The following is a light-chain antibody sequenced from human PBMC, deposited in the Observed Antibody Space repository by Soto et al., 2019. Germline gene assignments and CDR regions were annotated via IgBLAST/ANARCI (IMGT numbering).Light chain of an antibody. CDR1: QSISRW. V-gene: IGKV1-5*01. J-gene: IGKJ5*01. CDR3: QQHNTSST. Sequence: DIQMTRSPSTRSASGRGRVRISCRASQSISRWLAWYQQKPGKPPQPLIYDASSLKSGAPSRFSGNGSGTEFTLTISRLQPDDFATYYCQQHNTSSTFGQGTRLEIK. CDR2: DAS.